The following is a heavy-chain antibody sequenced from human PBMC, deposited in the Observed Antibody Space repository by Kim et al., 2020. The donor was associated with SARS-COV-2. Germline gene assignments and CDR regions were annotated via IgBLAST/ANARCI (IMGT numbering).Heavy chain of an antibody. J-gene: IGHJ4*02. V-gene: IGHV1-24*01. CDR1: GYTLTELS. CDR3: ATGSYDILTGPTYYFDY. Sequence: ASVKVSRKVSGYTLTELSMHWVRQAPGKGLEWMGGFDPEDGETIYAQKFQGRVTMTEDTSTDTAYMELSSLRSEDTAVYYCATGSYDILTGPTYYFDYWGQGTLVTVSS. D-gene: IGHD3-9*01. CDR2: FDPEDGET.